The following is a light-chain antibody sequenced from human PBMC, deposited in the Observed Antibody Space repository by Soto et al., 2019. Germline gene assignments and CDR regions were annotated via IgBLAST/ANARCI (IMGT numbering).Light chain of an antibody. CDR2: GAF. CDR1: QSVSGSY. J-gene: IGKJ5*01. Sequence: EIVLTQYPSTLSLSPGERATLSCMSSQSVSGSYLAWYQQNPGQAPRLLIYGAFTRAAGVSARFSGSGSGTEFTLTISSLQSEDFAVYYCQQYNNWPRITFGQGTRLDIK. CDR3: QQYNNWPRIT. V-gene: IGKV3-15*01.